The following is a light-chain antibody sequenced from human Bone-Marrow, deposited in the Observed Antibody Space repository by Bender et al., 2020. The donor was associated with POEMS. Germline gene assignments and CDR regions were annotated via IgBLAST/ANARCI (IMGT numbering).Light chain of an antibody. Sequence: QSALTQPASVAGSPGQSIAISCTGTSSDVGRDTIVSWYQQHPGKAPQLIIYEDIKRPSGVSNRFSGSKSGNTASLTIAGLQGDDEAEYRCCAYAGDNRYVFGTGTKVSLL. CDR1: SSDVGRDTI. CDR3: CAYAGDNRYV. V-gene: IGLV2-23*01. J-gene: IGLJ1*01. CDR2: EDI.